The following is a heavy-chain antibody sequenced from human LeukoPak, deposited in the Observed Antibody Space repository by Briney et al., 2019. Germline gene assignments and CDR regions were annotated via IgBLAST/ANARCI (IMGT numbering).Heavy chain of an antibody. V-gene: IGHV1-2*06. CDR1: GYTLTAYY. Sequence: ASVKVSCKASGYTLTAYYLHWLRQAPGQGLEWMGRINPNSGGTTYAQKFQGRVTMTRDTSIGTAYMELSSLRSDATAVYYCARPHYESSGLYVDAFDIWGQGTMVTVSS. D-gene: IGHD3-22*01. J-gene: IGHJ3*02. CDR3: ARPHYESSGLYVDAFDI. CDR2: INPNSGGT.